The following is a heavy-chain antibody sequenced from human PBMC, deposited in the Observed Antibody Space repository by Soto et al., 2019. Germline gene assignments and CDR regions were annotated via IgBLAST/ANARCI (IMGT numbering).Heavy chain of an antibody. Sequence: ASVKVSCKASGYTFTCYYMHWVRQAPGQGLEWMGWINPNSGGTNYAQKFQGWVTMTRDTSISTAYMELSRLRSDDTAVYYCARELEPAEKYYYYGMDVWGQGTTVTVSS. CDR1: GYTFTCYY. CDR2: INPNSGGT. J-gene: IGHJ6*02. CDR3: ARELEPAEKYYYYGMDV. V-gene: IGHV1-2*04. D-gene: IGHD1-1*01.